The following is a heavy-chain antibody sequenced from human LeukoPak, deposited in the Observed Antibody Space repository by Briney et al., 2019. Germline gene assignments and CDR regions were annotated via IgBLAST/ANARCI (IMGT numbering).Heavy chain of an antibody. CDR3: ARVTIFGVVSLDY. CDR2: FDPEDGET. Sequence: ASVKVSCKVSGYTLTELSMHWVRQAPGKGLEWMGGFDPEDGETIYAQKLQGRVTMTTDTSTSTAYMELRSLRSDDTAVYYCARVTIFGVVSLDYWGQGTLVTVSS. V-gene: IGHV1-24*01. CDR1: GYTLTELS. D-gene: IGHD3-3*01. J-gene: IGHJ4*02.